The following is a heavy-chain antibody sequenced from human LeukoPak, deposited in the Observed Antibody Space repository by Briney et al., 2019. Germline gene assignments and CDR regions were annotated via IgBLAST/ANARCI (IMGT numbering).Heavy chain of an antibody. CDR1: GGTLSSYA. D-gene: IGHD5-18*01. J-gene: IGHJ5*02. CDR2: IIPIFGTA. Sequence: SVKVSCKASGGTLSSYAISWVRQAPGQGLEWMGGIIPIFGTANYAQKFQGRVTITADESTSTAYMELSSLRSEDTAVYYCARDLADFGYSYGYNWFDPWGQGALVTVSS. CDR3: ARDLADFGYSYGYNWFDP. V-gene: IGHV1-69*13.